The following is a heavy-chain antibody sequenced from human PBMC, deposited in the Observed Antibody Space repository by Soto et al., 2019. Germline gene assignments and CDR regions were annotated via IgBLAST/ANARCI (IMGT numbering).Heavy chain of an antibody. V-gene: IGHV3-23*01. CDR2: ISGSGGST. CDR3: ARDRYSYYDFWSGSLPYYYYGMDV. Sequence: GGSLRLSCAASGFTFSSYAMSWVRQAPGKRLEWVSAISGSGGSTYYADSVKGRFTISRDNAKNSLYLQMNSLRAEDTAVYYCARDRYSYYDFWSGSLPYYYYGMDVWGQGTTVTVSS. J-gene: IGHJ6*02. CDR1: GFTFSSYA. D-gene: IGHD3-3*01.